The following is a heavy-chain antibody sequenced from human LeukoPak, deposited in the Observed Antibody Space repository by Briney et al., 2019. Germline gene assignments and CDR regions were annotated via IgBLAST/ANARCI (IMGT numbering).Heavy chain of an antibody. J-gene: IGHJ4*02. Sequence: GGSLRLSCAASGFTFSSYWMSWVRQAPGKGLEWVANVMQDGSEKYYVDSVKGRFTISRDNAKNSLYLQMNSLRAEDTAVYYCARDQRYCSSSSCPWEPFDYWGQGTLVTVSS. CDR2: VMQDGSEK. D-gene: IGHD2-2*01. CDR1: GFTFSSYW. CDR3: ARDQRYCSSSSCPWEPFDY. V-gene: IGHV3-7*05.